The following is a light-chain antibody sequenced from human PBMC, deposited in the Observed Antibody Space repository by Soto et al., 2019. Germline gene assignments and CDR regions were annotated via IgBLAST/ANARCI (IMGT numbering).Light chain of an antibody. CDR1: QGIRDS. Sequence: DIQMTQSPSSLSASVGDGVAITCRASQGIRDSLAWYQQKPGKVPKLLIYAASTLQSGVPSRFSGSGSGTDFTLTIGSLQPEDVATYYCQKYDSAPLTFGGGTKVEIK. CDR3: QKYDSAPLT. V-gene: IGKV1-27*01. J-gene: IGKJ4*01. CDR2: AAS.